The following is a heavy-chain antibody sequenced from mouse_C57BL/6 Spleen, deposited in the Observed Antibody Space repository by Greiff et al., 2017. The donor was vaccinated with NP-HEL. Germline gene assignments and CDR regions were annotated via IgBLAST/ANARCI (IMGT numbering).Heavy chain of an antibody. D-gene: IGHD1-1*01. Sequence: EVKVVESGGGLVQPGGSMKLSCVASGFTFSNYWMNWVRQSPEKGLEWVAQIRLKSDNYATHYAESVKGRFTISRDDSKSSVYLQMNNLRAEDTGIYYCTVKGYYYGSYWYFDVWGTGTTVTVSS. CDR2: IRLKSDNYAT. CDR3: TVKGYYYGSYWYFDV. J-gene: IGHJ1*03. CDR1: GFTFSNYW. V-gene: IGHV6-3*01.